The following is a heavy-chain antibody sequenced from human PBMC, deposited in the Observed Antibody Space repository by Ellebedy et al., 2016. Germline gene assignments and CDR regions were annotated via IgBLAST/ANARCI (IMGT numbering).Heavy chain of an antibody. CDR3: ASEIGTIAGSDVINDY. CDR1: GYQLMELF. J-gene: IGHJ4*02. CDR2: FGTEEGEA. Sequence: ASVKVSXXVTGYQLMELFMHWVRQIPGKGLEWMGTFGTEEGEAVYSPRFQGRVTMTEDTSTDKAYLELTSLRSDDTAIYYCASEIGTIAGSDVINDYWGQGTLVTVSS. V-gene: IGHV1-24*01. D-gene: IGHD1-7*01.